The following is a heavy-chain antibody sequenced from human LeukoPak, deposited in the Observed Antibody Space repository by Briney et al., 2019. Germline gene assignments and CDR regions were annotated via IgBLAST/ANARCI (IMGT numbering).Heavy chain of an antibody. Sequence: GGSLRLSCAASGFTVSSNYMSWVRQAPGKGLEWVSVIYSGGSTYYADSVKGRFTISRDNSKNTLYLQMNSLRAEDTAVYYCARPFRQFDSSSSYYSFDLWGREPWSPSPQ. CDR3: ARPFRQFDSSSSYYSFDL. J-gene: IGHJ5*02. CDR2: IYSGGST. D-gene: IGHD3-22*01. V-gene: IGHV3-53*01. CDR1: GFTVSSNY.